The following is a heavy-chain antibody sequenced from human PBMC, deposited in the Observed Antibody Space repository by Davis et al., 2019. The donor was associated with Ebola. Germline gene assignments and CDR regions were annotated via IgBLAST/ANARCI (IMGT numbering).Heavy chain of an antibody. CDR1: GASISSGDYH. J-gene: IGHJ6*03. V-gene: IGHV4-30-4*01. CDR3: VRDELQLWYEDYYYMDV. Sequence: PSETLSLTCTVSGASISSGDYHWSWIRQPPGKGLEWIGDIDYSGSTHYNASLKSRLVISVDTSKHHFSLKLRSVTAADTAVYYCVRDELQLWYEDYYYMDVWGRGTTVTVSS. CDR2: IDYSGST. D-gene: IGHD5-18*01.